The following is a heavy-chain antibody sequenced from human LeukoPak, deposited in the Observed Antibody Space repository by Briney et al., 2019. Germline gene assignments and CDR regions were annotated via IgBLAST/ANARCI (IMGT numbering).Heavy chain of an antibody. D-gene: IGHD2-2*03. V-gene: IGHV3-21*01. CDR3: ARPKLDIVVVPAADRYYYYYGMDV. J-gene: IGHJ6*02. Sequence: GGSLRLSCAASGFTFSSYSMNWVRQASGKGLEWVSSISSSSSYIYYADSVKGRFTISRDNAKNSLYLQMNSLRAEDTAVYYCARPKLDIVVVPAADRYYYYYGMDVWGQGTTVTVSS. CDR1: GFTFSSYS. CDR2: ISSSSSYI.